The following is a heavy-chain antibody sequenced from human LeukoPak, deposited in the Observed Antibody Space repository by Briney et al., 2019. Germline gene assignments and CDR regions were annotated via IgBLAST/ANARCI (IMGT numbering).Heavy chain of an antibody. V-gene: IGHV3-7*01. CDR2: IKEDGREK. Sequence: ETLSLTCTVSGGSVSSGSYYWSWIRQPPGKGLECVANIKEDGREKYYVDSVKGRFTISRDNAKDSLYLQMSSLRAEDTAVYYCARGGRPDYWGQGTLVTVSS. CDR3: ARGGRPDY. CDR1: GGSVSSGSYY. D-gene: IGHD3-10*01. J-gene: IGHJ4*02.